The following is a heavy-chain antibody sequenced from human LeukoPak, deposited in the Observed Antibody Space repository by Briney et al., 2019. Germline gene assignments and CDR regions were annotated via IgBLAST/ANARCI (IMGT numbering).Heavy chain of an antibody. V-gene: IGHV3-30*18. CDR3: AKSRRVGDYRVGAFDI. CDR2: ISYDGGNK. CDR1: GFTFNSYG. D-gene: IGHD4-17*01. J-gene: IGHJ3*02. Sequence: PGGSLRLSCAASGFTFNSYGIHWVRQAPGKGLEWVAVISYDGGNKYYADSVKGRLTISRDNSKDTLYLQMNSLRAEDTAVYYCAKSRRVGDYRVGAFDIWGQGTMVTVSS.